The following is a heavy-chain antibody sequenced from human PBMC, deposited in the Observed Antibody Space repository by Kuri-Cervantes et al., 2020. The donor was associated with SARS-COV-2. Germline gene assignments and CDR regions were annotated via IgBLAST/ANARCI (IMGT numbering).Heavy chain of an antibody. CDR1: GGSLTRSSYY. D-gene: IGHD6-19*01. Sequence: SETLSLTCSVSGGSLTRSSYYWGWIRQPPGKGLEWIGSTYYSGSTHYNPSLKSRVSVSIDTSKNQFSLKVTSVTAGGTAVYYCVRHPPIAVADYYFDYWGQGALVTVSS. V-gene: IGHV4-39*01. J-gene: IGHJ4*02. CDR3: VRHPPIAVADYYFDY. CDR2: TYYSGST.